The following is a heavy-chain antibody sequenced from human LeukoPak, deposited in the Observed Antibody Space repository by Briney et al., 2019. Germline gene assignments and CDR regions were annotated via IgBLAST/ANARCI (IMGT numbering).Heavy chain of an antibody. CDR2: ISDDGTNK. D-gene: IGHD3-22*01. Sequence: GGSLRLSWAASGFTFINYALHWVRQAPGKGLEWVAAISDDGTNKYYADSVKGRFTISRDNSNNTLYLQMSSLRPEDTAVYYCATPHYYDSSGYYYGFDYWGQGTLVTVSS. CDR3: ATPHYYDSSGYYYGFDY. V-gene: IGHV3-30*04. J-gene: IGHJ4*02. CDR1: GFTFINYA.